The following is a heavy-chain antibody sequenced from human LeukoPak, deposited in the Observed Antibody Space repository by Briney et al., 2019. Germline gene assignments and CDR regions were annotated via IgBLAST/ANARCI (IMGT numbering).Heavy chain of an antibody. CDR3: ARDLPPYDYVWGSYHLNAFDI. V-gene: IGHV4-59*01. D-gene: IGHD3-16*02. Sequence: SETLSLTCTVSGGSISSYYWSWIRQPPGKGLEWIGYIYYSGSTNYNPSLKSRVTISVDTSKNQFSLKLNSVTAADTAVYYCARDLPPYDYVWGSYHLNAFDIWGQGTMVTVSS. J-gene: IGHJ3*02. CDR2: IYYSGST. CDR1: GGSISSYY.